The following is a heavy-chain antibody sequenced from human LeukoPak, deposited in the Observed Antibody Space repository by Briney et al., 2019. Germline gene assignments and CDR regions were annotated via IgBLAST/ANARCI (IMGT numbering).Heavy chain of an antibody. CDR3: ARDLVVVVPAAIHSWFDP. CDR2: SSSSSSTI. J-gene: IGHJ5*02. CDR1: GFTFSSYS. V-gene: IGHV3-48*01. Sequence: GGSLRLSCAASGFTFSSYSMNWVRQAPGKGLEWGSYSSSSSSTIYYADSVKGRFTISRDNAKNSLYLQLNSLRAEDTAVYYCARDLVVVVPAAIHSWFDPWGQGTLVTVSS. D-gene: IGHD2-2*02.